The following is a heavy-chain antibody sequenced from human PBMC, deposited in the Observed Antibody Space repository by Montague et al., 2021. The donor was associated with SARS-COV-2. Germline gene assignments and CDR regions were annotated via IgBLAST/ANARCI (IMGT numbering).Heavy chain of an antibody. V-gene: IGHV4-39*07. D-gene: IGHD3-22*01. CDR2: IYYSGST. CDR1: GGAISSGSYY. J-gene: IGHJ6*02. Sequence: SETLSLTCTVSGGAISSGSYYWGWIRQPPGKGLEWIGSIYYSGSTYYXXXLKSRVTTSVDTSKNQFSLKLSSVTAADTAVYYCARDTRITMLVVVNRYGMDVWGQGTTVTVSS. CDR3: ARDTRITMLVVVNRYGMDV.